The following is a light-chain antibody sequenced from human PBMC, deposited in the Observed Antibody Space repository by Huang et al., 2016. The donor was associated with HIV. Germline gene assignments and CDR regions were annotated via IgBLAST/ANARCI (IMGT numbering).Light chain of an antibody. CDR2: GSP. V-gene: IGKV3-15*01. CDR3: QQYNNWLLS. Sequence: IVMTQSPATLSVSPGERVTVSCRANRSVSSNLAWYQQRPGQDPRLLIYGSPTRAPGIPARCSGSGSGTDFSLTISSLQSEDFALYYCQQYNNWLLSFGGGTRVDI. J-gene: IGKJ4*01. CDR1: RSVSSN.